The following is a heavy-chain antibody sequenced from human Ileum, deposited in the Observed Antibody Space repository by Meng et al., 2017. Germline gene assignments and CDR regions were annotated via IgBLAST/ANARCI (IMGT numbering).Heavy chain of an antibody. V-gene: IGHV3-7*01. D-gene: IGHD1-1*01. CDR3: TTAGRSKNENY. CDR2: INQDGSVK. J-gene: IGHJ4*02. CDR1: GFTFSSHW. Sequence: GESLKISCAASGFTFSSHWMSWVRQAPEKGLEWMANINQDGSVKEYVDSAKGRFSISRDNAKNSLFLQMNSLRAEDTAVYYCTTAGRSKNENYWGQGTLVTVSS.